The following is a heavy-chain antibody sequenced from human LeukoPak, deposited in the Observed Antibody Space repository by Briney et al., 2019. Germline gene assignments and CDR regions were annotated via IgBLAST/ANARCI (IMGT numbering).Heavy chain of an antibody. Sequence: SGPTLVNPTQTLTLTCTFSGFSLSTSGVGVGWFRQPPGGALEWLALIYSTDDKYYSPSLRSRLTIAKDTSKTQVVLTMTNMDPVDTATFYCARRRSPSNGDWFDPWGQGTLVTVSS. D-gene: IGHD4-17*01. J-gene: IGHJ5*02. V-gene: IGHV2-5*01. CDR3: ARRRSPSNGDWFDP. CDR1: GFSLSTSGVG. CDR2: IYSTDDK.